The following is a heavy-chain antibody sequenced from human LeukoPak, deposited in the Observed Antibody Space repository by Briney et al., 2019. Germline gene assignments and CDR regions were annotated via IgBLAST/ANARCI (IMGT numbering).Heavy chain of an antibody. D-gene: IGHD3-10*01. J-gene: IGHJ5*02. CDR1: GFAFSNYV. CDR2: INSDGSST. CDR3: ARVPVGVGSGSYWGNWFDP. Sequence: PGGSLRLSCSASGFAFSNYVMHWVRQAPGKGLVWVSRINSDGSSTSYADSVKGRFTISRDNAKNTLYLQMNSLRAEDTAVYYCARVPVGVGSGSYWGNWFDPWGQGTLVTVSS. V-gene: IGHV3-74*01.